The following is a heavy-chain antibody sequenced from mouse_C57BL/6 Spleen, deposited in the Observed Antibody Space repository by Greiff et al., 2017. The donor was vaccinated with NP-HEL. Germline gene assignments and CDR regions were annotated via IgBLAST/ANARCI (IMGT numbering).Heavy chain of an antibody. D-gene: IGHD2-3*01. CDR1: GFTFTDYY. CDR3: ARFLAGYYYFDY. J-gene: IGHJ2*01. CDR2: IRNKANGYTT. Sequence: EVKLEESGGGLVQPGGSLSLSCAASGFTFTDYYMSWVRQPPGKALEWLGFIRNKANGYTTEYSASVKGRFTISRDNSQSILYLQMNALRAEDSATYYCARFLAGYYYFDYWGQGTTLTVSS. V-gene: IGHV7-3*01.